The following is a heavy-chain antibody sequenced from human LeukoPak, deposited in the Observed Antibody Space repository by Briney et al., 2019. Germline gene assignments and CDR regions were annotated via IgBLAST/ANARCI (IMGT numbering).Heavy chain of an antibody. V-gene: IGHV3-7*01. CDR1: GFTFSSYW. CDR3: ASSDIVVVPADPGDAFDI. J-gene: IGHJ3*02. D-gene: IGHD2-2*01. Sequence: AGGSLRLSCAASGFTFSSYWMSWVRQAPGKGLEWVANIKQDGSEKHYVDSVKGRFTISRDNAKNSLYLQMNSLRAEDTAVYYCASSDIVVVPADPGDAFDIWGQGTMVTVSS. CDR2: IKQDGSEK.